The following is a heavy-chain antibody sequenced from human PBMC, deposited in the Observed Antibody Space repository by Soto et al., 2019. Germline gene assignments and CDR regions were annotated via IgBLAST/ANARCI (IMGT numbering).Heavy chain of an antibody. Sequence: EVQLLESGGGLVQPGGSLRLSCAASGFTFSNYAMTWVRQAPGKGLEWVSAISASGGGTYYADSVKGRFTISRDNSKNTLYLQMNSLRAEDTAVYYCVRWVRDYGNAFDTWGQGTMVTVSS. CDR3: VRWVRDYGNAFDT. CDR1: GFTFSNYA. J-gene: IGHJ3*02. D-gene: IGHD4-17*01. CDR2: ISASGGGT. V-gene: IGHV3-23*01.